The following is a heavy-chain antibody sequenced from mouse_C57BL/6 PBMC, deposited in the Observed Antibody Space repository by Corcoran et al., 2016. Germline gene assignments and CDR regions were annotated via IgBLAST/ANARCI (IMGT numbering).Heavy chain of an antibody. D-gene: IGHD1-1*01. CDR2: IYPGDGDT. CDR1: GYAFSSYW. CDR3: ASPYYYGSSYADY. J-gene: IGHJ2*01. Sequence: QVQLQQSGAELVKPGASVKISCKASGYAFSSYWMNWVKQRPGKGLEWIGQIYPGDGDTNYNGKFKGKATLTADKSSSTAYMQLSSLTSEDSAVYFCASPYYYGSSYADYWGQGTTLTVSS. V-gene: IGHV1-80*01.